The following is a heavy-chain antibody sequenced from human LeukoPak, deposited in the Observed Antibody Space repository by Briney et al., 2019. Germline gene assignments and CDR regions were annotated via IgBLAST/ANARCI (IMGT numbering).Heavy chain of an antibody. CDR1: GYTFTGYY. CDR2: INPNSGGT. Sequence: ASVKVSCKASGYTFTGYYMHWVRQAPGQGLEWMGWINPNSGGTNYAQKFQGRVTMTRDTSISTAYMELSRLRSDDTAVYYCAYNWNYGSAFDSWGQGTMVTVSS. CDR3: AYNWNYGSAFDS. J-gene: IGHJ3*02. V-gene: IGHV1-2*02. D-gene: IGHD1-7*01.